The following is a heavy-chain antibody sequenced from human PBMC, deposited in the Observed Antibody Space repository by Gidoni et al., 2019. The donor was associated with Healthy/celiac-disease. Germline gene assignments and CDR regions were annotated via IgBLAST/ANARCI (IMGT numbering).Heavy chain of an antibody. V-gene: IGHV4-34*01. CDR1: GGSFRGSS. CDR2: INHSGST. Sequence: QVPLQQWGAGLLKPSEPLSLTCAVSGGSFRGSSWRWIRPPPGKGLEWIGEINHSGSTNDNPSLKSRVTISVDTSKNQFSLKLSSVTAAETAVYYCAREITIFGVVIIPDYFDYWGQGTLVTVSS. D-gene: IGHD3-3*01. CDR3: AREITIFGVVIIPDYFDY. J-gene: IGHJ4*02.